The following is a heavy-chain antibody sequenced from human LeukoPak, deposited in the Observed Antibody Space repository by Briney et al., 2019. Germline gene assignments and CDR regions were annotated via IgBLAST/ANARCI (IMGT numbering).Heavy chain of an antibody. V-gene: IGHV4-34*01. CDR3: ARLGRLAGAGRRFDY. J-gene: IGHJ4*02. D-gene: IGHD6-19*01. CDR1: GGSFSGYY. Sequence: SETLSLTCAVYGGSFSGYYWSWLRQPPGKGLEWIGEINHSGSTNYNPSLKSRVTISVDTSKNQFSLKLSSVTAADTAVYYCARLGRLAGAGRRFDYWGQETPVTAAS. CDR2: INHSGST.